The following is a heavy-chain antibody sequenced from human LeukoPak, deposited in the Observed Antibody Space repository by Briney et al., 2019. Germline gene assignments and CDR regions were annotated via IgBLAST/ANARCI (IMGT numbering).Heavy chain of an antibody. CDR1: GFTFSDYY. V-gene: IGHV3-11*01. Sequence: GGSLRLSCAASGFTFSDYYMSWLRQAPGKGLEWVSYISSSGSTIYYADSVKGRFTISRDNAKNSLYLQMNSLRAEDTAVYYCVVVVVAAHPNWFDPWGQGTLVTVSS. J-gene: IGHJ5*02. CDR2: ISSSGSTI. CDR3: VVVVVAAHPNWFDP. D-gene: IGHD2-15*01.